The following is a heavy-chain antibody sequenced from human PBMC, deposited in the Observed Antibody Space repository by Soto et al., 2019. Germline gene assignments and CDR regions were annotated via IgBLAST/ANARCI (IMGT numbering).Heavy chain of an antibody. CDR1: GFTFSTYG. CDR3: AREAVSMGTAKTPGALWIWCDP. Sequence: QAQLVESGGGVVPPGRSLRLSCVGSGFTFSTYGMHWVRQAPGKGLEWVAAISYDGINKFYADSVKGRFPVSTDNSMNTLYLQMNSLTAEDTAMYYCAREAVSMGTAKTPGALWIWCDPWGQGAVVTVSS. J-gene: IGHJ5*02. CDR2: ISYDGINK. V-gene: IGHV3-30*03. D-gene: IGHD5-18*01.